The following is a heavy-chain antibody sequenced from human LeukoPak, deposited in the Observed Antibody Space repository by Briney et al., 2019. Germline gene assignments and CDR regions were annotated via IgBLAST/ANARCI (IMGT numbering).Heavy chain of an antibody. CDR2: IIPIFGTA. Sequence: SVKVSCKASGGTFSSYAISWVRQAPGQGLEWIGGIIPIFGTANYAQKFQGRVTITADESTSTAYMELSSLRSEDTAVYYCARSLDVDIVVTTHFDYWGQGTLVTVSS. CDR3: ARSLDVDIVVTTHFDY. D-gene: IGHD5-12*01. CDR1: GGTFSSYA. J-gene: IGHJ4*02. V-gene: IGHV1-69*13.